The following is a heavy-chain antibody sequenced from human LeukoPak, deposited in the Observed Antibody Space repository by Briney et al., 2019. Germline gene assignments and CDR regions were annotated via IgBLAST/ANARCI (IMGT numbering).Heavy chain of an antibody. D-gene: IGHD6-13*01. V-gene: IGHV3-30*18. J-gene: IGHJ5*02. CDR1: GFTFSSYV. CDR3: AKGVAADP. CDR2: ISYDGSNK. Sequence: GRSLRLSCAASGFTFSSYVMHWVRQAPGKGLEWVAVISYDGSNKYYADSVKGRFAISRDNSKNTLYLQMNSLRAEDTAVYYCAKGVAADPWGQGTLVTVSS.